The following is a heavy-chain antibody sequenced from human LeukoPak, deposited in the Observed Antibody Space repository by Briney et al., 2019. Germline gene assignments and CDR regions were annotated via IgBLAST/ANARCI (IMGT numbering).Heavy chain of an antibody. CDR3: ARGREVTQGLADY. CDR1: GYTCTSYD. Sequence: ASVKVSCKASGYTCTSYDINWVRQATGQGLEWMGWMNPNSGNTGYAQKFQGRVTMTRNTSISTAYMELSSLRSEDTAVYYCARGREVTQGLADYWGQGTLVTVSS. J-gene: IGHJ4*02. CDR2: MNPNSGNT. D-gene: IGHD2-21*02. V-gene: IGHV1-8*01.